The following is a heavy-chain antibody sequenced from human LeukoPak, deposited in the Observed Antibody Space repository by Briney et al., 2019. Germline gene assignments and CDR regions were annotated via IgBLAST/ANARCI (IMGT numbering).Heavy chain of an antibody. V-gene: IGHV3-11*01. CDR1: GFTFSDYY. D-gene: IGHD5-18*01. Sequence: PGGSLRLSCAASGFTFSDYYMSWIRQAPGKGLEWVSYISSSGSTIYYADSVKGRFTISRDNAKNSLYLQMNSLRAEDTAVYYCARDLGIQLWATDDAFDIWGQGTMVTVSS. J-gene: IGHJ3*02. CDR3: ARDLGIQLWATDDAFDI. CDR2: ISSSGSTI.